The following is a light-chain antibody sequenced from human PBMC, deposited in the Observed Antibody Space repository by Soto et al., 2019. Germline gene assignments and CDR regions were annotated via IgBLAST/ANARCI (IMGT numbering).Light chain of an antibody. Sequence: EVVLTQSPVTLSLSPGERATLSCRASQSFRGLLAWYQQKPGQAPRLLIYDAYNRATGIPPRFSGSGSGTDFTLTISILEPEDSAVYYCQPRHMSPITFGQGTRLEIK. CDR3: QPRHMSPIT. CDR2: DAY. J-gene: IGKJ5*01. CDR1: QSFRGL. V-gene: IGKV3-11*01.